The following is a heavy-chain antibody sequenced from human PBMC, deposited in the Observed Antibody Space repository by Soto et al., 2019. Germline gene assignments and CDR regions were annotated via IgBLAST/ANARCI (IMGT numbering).Heavy chain of an antibody. Sequence: QVQLQQWGAGLLKPSETLSLTCAVYRGSFTGYSWTWIRQPPGKGLEWIGEFYQGLSVVYNPSLESRVTISGDSAKSQFSLKLTSVTAADTAVDDCERHGGYDFDYRGQGTLDTVSS. J-gene: IGHJ4*02. D-gene: IGHD3-16*01. CDR1: RGSFTGYS. CDR3: ERHGGYDFDY. CDR2: FYQGLSV. V-gene: IGHV4-34*01.